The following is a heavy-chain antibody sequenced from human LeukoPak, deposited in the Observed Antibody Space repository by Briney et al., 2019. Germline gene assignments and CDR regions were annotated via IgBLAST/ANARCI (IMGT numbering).Heavy chain of an antibody. CDR3: ARSHCTTTNCYSHFDY. V-gene: IGHV1-2*02. CDR1: GCTFIGYY. Sequence: ASVKVSCKASGCTFIGYYIHWVRQAPGLGFEWMGFINPNSGATKSAQKFQGRVTMTRDTSISTAYLDLSRLTSDDTALYYCARSHCTTTNCYSHFDYWGQGTLLTVSS. CDR2: INPNSGAT. J-gene: IGHJ4*02. D-gene: IGHD2-2*01.